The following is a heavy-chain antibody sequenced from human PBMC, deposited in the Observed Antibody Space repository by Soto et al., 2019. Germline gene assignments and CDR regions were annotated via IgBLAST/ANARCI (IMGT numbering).Heavy chain of an antibody. D-gene: IGHD1-26*01. CDR1: GYTFTSYD. J-gene: IGHJ6*02. Sequence: QVQLVQSGAEVKKPGASVKVSCKASGYTFTSYDINWVRQATGQGLEWMGWMNPNSGNTGYAQKFQGRVTMTRNTSVRTADMGLSSRGGGDAAVYYGAGGRGWGLLWGGSYYYYGMDVWGQGTTVTVSS. CDR2: MNPNSGNT. CDR3: AGGRGWGLLWGGSYYYYGMDV. V-gene: IGHV1-8*01.